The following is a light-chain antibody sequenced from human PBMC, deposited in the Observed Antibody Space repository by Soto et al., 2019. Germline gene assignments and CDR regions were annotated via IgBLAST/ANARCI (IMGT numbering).Light chain of an antibody. V-gene: IGKV3-15*01. CDR1: QSVSSN. CDR2: GAS. Sequence: EIVMTQSPATLSVSPGERATLSCRASQSVSSNLAWYQQKPGQAPRLLIYGASTMATGIPARFSGSGSGTAFTLTLSSLQCEDFAVYDCQQCHSWPPFPFGAGTKVDIK. CDR3: QQCHSWPPFP. J-gene: IGKJ3*01.